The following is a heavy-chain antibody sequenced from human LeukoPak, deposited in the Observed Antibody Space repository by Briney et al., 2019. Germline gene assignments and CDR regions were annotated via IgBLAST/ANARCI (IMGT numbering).Heavy chain of an antibody. CDR1: GFTFSSYW. J-gene: IGHJ4*02. V-gene: IGHV3-74*01. CDR3: ARGAYGSDSYYVDN. Sequence: GGSLRLSCAASGFTFSSYWMHWVRQAPGKGLVWVSRINSDGSRTYYADPVKGRFTISRDNAKNTLYLQMNSLRAEDTAVYYCARGAYGSDSYYVDNWGQGTLVTVSS. D-gene: IGHD3-10*01. CDR2: INSDGSRT.